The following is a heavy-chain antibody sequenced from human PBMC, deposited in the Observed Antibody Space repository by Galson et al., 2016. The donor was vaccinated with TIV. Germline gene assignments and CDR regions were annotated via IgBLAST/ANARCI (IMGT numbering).Heavy chain of an antibody. D-gene: IGHD4-17*01. V-gene: IGHV5-51*01. CDR2: VNPGGSII. CDR1: GYRFTSYW. J-gene: IGHJ3*02. Sequence: QSGAEVKKPGESLKISCKASGYRFTSYWIAWVRQVPGTGLEWVGVVNPGGSIIRYSPPFQGQVTISSDKSINPAYLQWDRLEAAATATYYCARQDDFGDYRGDALDIWGQGTMVIVSS. CDR3: ARQDDFGDYRGDALDI.